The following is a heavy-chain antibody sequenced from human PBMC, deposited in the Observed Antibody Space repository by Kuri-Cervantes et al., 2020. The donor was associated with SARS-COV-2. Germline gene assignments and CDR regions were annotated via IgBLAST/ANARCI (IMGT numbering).Heavy chain of an antibody. CDR2: IVVGSGNT. D-gene: IGHD4-23*01. J-gene: IGHJ6*02. Sequence: SVKVSCKASGFTFTSSAMQWVRQARGQRLEWIGWIVVGSGNTNYAQKFQERVTITRDMSTSTAYMELSSLRSEDTAVYYCAAVGGNSRSYYYGMDVWGQGTTVTVSS. CDR3: AAVGGNSRSYYYGMDV. V-gene: IGHV1-58*02. CDR1: GFTFTSSA.